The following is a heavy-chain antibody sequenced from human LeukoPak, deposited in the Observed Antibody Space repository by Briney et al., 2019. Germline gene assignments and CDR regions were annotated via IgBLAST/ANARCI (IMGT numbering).Heavy chain of an antibody. CDR2: INHSGST. CDR1: GGSFSGYY. J-gene: IGHJ5*02. V-gene: IGHV4-34*01. Sequence: SETLSLTCAVYGGSFSGYYWSWIRQPPGKGLEWIGEINHSGSTNYNPSLKSRVTISVDTSKNQFSLKLSSVTAADTAVYYCAAVLVVVAATHWFDPWGQGTLVTVSS. D-gene: IGHD2-15*01. CDR3: AAVLVVVAATHWFDP.